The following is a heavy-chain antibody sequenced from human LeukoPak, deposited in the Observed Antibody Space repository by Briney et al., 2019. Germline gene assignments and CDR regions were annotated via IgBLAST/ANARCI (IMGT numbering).Heavy chain of an antibody. V-gene: IGHV3-21*01. Sequence: GGSLRLSCAASGFTFSSYSMNWVRQAPGKGLEWVSSISSSSSYIYYADSVKGRFTISRDNAKNSLYLQMNSLRAEDTAVYYCASSIAAAGPRDYWGQGTLVTVSS. CDR2: ISSSSSYI. CDR1: GFTFSSYS. CDR3: ASSIAAAGPRDY. D-gene: IGHD6-13*01. J-gene: IGHJ4*02.